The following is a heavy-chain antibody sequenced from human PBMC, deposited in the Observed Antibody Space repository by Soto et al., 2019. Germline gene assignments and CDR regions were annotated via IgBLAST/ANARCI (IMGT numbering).Heavy chain of an antibody. CDR3: ARTLGPQVTGYADSDYPWTIDH. CDR1: GGSISSGGYY. Sequence: TQPVTSTVSGGSISSGGYYWSWIRQPPGKGLEWIGYIFYTGHTYYNPSLKSRVTISVDTSKNQFFLKLTSVTAADTGVYFCARTLGPQVTGYADSDYPWTIDHWGQGTLVTVS. V-gene: IGHV4-30-4*01. D-gene: IGHD4-4*01. J-gene: IGHJ4*02. CDR2: IFYTGHT.